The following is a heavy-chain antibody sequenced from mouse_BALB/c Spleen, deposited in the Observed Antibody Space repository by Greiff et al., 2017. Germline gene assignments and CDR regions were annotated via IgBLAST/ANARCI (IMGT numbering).Heavy chain of an antibody. CDR1: GYSFTGYF. V-gene: IGHV1-37*01. CDR3: GRSYYYGSTHYAMDY. Sequence: VQLKESGPELVKPGASVKISCKASGYSFTGYFMNWVKQSHGKSLEWIGRINPYNGDTFYNQKFKGKATLTVDKSSSTAHMELLSLTSEDSAVYYCGRSYYYGSTHYAMDYWGQGTSVTVSS. D-gene: IGHD1-1*01. J-gene: IGHJ4*01. CDR2: INPYNGDT.